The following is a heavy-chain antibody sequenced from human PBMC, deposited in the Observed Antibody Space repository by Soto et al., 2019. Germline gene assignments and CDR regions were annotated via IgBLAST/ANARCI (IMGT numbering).Heavy chain of an antibody. V-gene: IGHV3-33*01. CDR3: ARDRGFWSGYADYYYGMDV. CDR1: GFTFSSYG. D-gene: IGHD3-3*01. J-gene: IGHJ6*02. CDR2: IWYDGSNK. Sequence: PGGSLRLSCAASGFTFSSYGMHWVRQAPGKGLEWVAVIWYDGSNKYYADSVKGRFTISRDNSKNTLYLQMNSLRAEDTAVYYCARDRGFWSGYADYYYGMDVWGQGTTVTVS.